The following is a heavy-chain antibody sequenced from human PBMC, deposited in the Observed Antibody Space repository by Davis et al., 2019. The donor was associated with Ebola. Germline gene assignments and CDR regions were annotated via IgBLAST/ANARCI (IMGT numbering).Heavy chain of an antibody. CDR3: ASSGYYYGPFDY. J-gene: IGHJ4*02. V-gene: IGHV3-48*01. CDR1: GFRFSTYT. D-gene: IGHD3-22*01. CDR2: ISSSSTNK. Sequence: GESLKISCAGSGFRFSTYTMNWVRQAPGKGLEWISYISSSSTNKYYADSVKGRFTISRDNSKNTLYLQMNSLRAEDTALYYCASSGYYYGPFDYWGQGTLVTVSS.